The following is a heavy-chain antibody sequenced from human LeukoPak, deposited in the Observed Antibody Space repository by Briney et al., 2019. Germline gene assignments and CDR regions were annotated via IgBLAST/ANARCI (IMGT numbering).Heavy chain of an antibody. J-gene: IGHJ6*02. Sequence: GGSLRLSCAASGFTVSSNYMSWVRQAPGKGLEWVSVIYSGGSTYYADSVKGRFTISRDNSKNTLYLQMNSLRAEDTAVYYCATTSYYDFWSGSPYGMDVWGQGPTVTVSS. CDR3: ATTSYYDFWSGSPYGMDV. CDR2: IYSGGST. D-gene: IGHD3-3*01. CDR1: GFTVSSNY. V-gene: IGHV3-66*01.